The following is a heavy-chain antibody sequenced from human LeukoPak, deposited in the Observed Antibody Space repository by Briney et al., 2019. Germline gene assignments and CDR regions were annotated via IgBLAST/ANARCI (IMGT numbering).Heavy chain of an antibody. D-gene: IGHD2-15*01. Sequence: PGGSLRLSCAASGFTFSRYALHWVRQAPGKGLEWVALTSFDGSNQYYADFVKGRFTISKDNSRNTLCLQMNSLKTEDTAVYYCARGSVGTPPPFDFWGQGTLVTVSS. CDR3: ARGSVGTPPPFDF. CDR2: TSFDGSNQ. J-gene: IGHJ4*02. V-gene: IGHV3-30-3*01. CDR1: GFTFSRYA.